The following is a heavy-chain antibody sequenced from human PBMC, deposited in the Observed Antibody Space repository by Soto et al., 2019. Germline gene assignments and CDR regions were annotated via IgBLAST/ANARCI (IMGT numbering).Heavy chain of an antibody. CDR1: GFTVSSNY. D-gene: IGHD5-18*01. V-gene: IGHV3-66*01. CDR3: AREGYSYGDEVRNYPDYYYYMDV. J-gene: IGHJ6*03. CDR2: IYSGGST. Sequence: PGGSLRLSCAASGFTVSSNYMSWVRQAPWKGLEWVSVIYSGGSTYYADSVKGRFTISRDNSKNTLYLQMNSLRAEDTAVYYCAREGYSYGDEVRNYPDYYYYMDVWGKGTTVTVSS.